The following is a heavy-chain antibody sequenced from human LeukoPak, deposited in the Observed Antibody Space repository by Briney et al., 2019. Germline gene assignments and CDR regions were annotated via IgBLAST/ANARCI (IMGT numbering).Heavy chain of an antibody. D-gene: IGHD2-21*01. V-gene: IGHV3-7*03. Sequence: PGGSLRLSCVASGFPFSSYWMTWVSQAPGKGLEWVANIKQDGSKKSYVDSVKGRFTISRDNAKNSLYLQMNSLRAEDTAAYYCITPLPYSAQGGQGTLVTVSS. CDR2: IKQDGSKK. CDR1: GFPFSSYW. CDR3: ITPLPYSAQ. J-gene: IGHJ4*02.